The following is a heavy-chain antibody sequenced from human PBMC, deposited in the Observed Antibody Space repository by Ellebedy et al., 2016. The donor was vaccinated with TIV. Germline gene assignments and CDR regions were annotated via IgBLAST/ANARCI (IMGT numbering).Heavy chain of an antibody. J-gene: IGHJ5*02. V-gene: IGHV4-34*01. Sequence: MPSETLSLTCAVDGGSLSGYSWNWFRQPPGKGLEWIGESDHRGYTDYNPSLKSRVTISVDTSKNEFSLKLNSVTAADTAVYYCARGWFDPWGQGTLVTVSS. CDR3: ARGWFDP. CDR1: GGSLSGYS. CDR2: SDHRGYT.